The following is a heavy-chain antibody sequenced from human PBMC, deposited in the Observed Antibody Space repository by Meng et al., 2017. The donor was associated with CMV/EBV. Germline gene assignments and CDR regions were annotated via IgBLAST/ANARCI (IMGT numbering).Heavy chain of an antibody. D-gene: IGHD3-22*01. Sequence: THFAQKFQGRVTMTRDTSISTAYMELSRLRSDDTAVYYCARGFYTYYYDSSGYAESWGQGTLVTVSS. J-gene: IGHJ4*02. CDR3: ARGFYTYYYDSSGYAES. CDR2: T. V-gene: IGHV1-2*02.